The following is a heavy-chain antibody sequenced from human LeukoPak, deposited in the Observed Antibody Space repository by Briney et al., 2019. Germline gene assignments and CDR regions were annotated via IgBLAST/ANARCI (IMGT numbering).Heavy chain of an antibody. Sequence: ASVTVSCKVSGYTLTELSMHWVRQAPGKGLEWMGGFYPEDGETIYAQKFQGRVTITEDTSTDTAYMELSSLRSEDAAVYYCATDLSGYSYVYAFDYWGQGTLVTVSS. CDR3: ATDLSGYSYVYAFDY. J-gene: IGHJ4*02. CDR2: FYPEDGET. V-gene: IGHV1-24*01. D-gene: IGHD5-18*01. CDR1: GYTLTELS.